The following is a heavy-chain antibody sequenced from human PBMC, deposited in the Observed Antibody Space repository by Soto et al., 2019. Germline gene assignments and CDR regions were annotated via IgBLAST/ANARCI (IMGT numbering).Heavy chain of an antibody. D-gene: IGHD1-26*01. CDR1: GFTFSSYA. Sequence: GGSLRLSCAASGFTFSSYAMSWVRQAPGKGLEWVSAISGSGGSTYYADSVKGRFTIPRDNSKNTLYLQMNSLRAEDTAVYYCATLKPIVGATDYWGQGTLVTVSS. J-gene: IGHJ4*02. V-gene: IGHV3-23*01. CDR2: ISGSGGST. CDR3: ATLKPIVGATDY.